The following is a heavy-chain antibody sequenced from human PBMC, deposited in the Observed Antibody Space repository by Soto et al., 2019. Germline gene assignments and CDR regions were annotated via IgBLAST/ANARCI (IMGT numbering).Heavy chain of an antibody. V-gene: IGHV3-7*01. Sequence: EVQLVESGGGLVQPGGSLRLSCAASGFTFSSYWMSWVRQAPGKGLEWVANIKQDGSEKYYVDSVKGRFTISRDNAKNSLYLQMNSLRAEDTAVYYCAKREHCSSTSCYGSDAFDIWGQGTMVTVSS. D-gene: IGHD2-2*01. CDR3: AKREHCSSTSCYGSDAFDI. CDR2: IKQDGSEK. J-gene: IGHJ3*02. CDR1: GFTFSSYW.